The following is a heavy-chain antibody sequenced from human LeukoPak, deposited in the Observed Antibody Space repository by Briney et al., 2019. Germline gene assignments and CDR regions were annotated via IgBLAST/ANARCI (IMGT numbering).Heavy chain of an antibody. D-gene: IGHD2-2*01. J-gene: IGHJ3*02. CDR2: IYYSGST. CDR3: ARGVGYCSSTSCPGVGI. Sequence: SETLSLTCTVSGGSISSYYWSWIRQPPGKGLEWIGYIYYSGSTNYNPSLKSRVTISVDTSKNQFSLKLSSVTAADTAVYYCARGVGYCSSTSCPGVGIWGQGTMVTVSS. CDR1: GGSISSYY. V-gene: IGHV4-59*01.